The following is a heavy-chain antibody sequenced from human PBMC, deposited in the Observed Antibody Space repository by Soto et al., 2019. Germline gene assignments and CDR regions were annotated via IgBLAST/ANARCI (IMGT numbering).Heavy chain of an antibody. V-gene: IGHV3-48*03. CDR2: ISSTGVTT. D-gene: IGHD6-13*01. CDR3: AKVASVGGIAPSDY. Sequence: GGSLRLSCAASGFNFRNYEMNWVRQAPGKGLEWVAYISSTGVTTYYAESVEGRFTISRDNAKSSLFLHLSSLRVEDTAVYYCAKVASVGGIAPSDYWGQGTLVTVSS. CDR1: GFNFRNYE. J-gene: IGHJ4*02.